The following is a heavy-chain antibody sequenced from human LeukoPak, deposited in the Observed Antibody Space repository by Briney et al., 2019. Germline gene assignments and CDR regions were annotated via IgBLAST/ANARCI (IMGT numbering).Heavy chain of an antibody. V-gene: IGHV3-23*01. CDR1: GFTFSSYA. CDR2: TSGSGGST. J-gene: IGHJ4*01. CDR3: TRGHSSGWYYFDY. Sequence: GGSLRLSCAASGFTFSSYAMSWVRQAPGKGLEWVSVTSGSGGSTYYVDSVKGRFIISRDNSKNTLYLQMNSLRVEDTAVYYCTRGHSSGWYYFDYWGHGTLVTVSS. D-gene: IGHD6-19*01.